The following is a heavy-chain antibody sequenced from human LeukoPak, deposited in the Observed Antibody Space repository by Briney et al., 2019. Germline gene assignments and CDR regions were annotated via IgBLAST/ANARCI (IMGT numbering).Heavy chain of an antibody. CDR1: GYTFTGYY. V-gene: IGHV1-2*02. D-gene: IGHD1-26*01. J-gene: IGHJ4*02. CDR2: INPNSGGT. CDR3: AREEVGATRGFDY. Sequence: ASVEVSRKASGYTFTGYYMHWVRQAPGQGLEWMGWINPNSGGTNYAQKFQGRVTMTRDTSISTAYMELSRLRSDDTAVYYCAREEVGATRGFDYWGQGTLVTVSS.